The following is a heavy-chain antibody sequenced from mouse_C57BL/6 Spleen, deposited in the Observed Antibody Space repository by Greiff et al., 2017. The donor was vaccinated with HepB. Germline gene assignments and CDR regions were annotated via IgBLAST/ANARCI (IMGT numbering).Heavy chain of an antibody. CDR2: INPGSGGT. D-gene: IGHD2-4*01. CDR3: AGDYDGAWFAY. V-gene: IGHV1-54*01. Sequence: VQLQQSGAELVRPGTSVKVSCKASGYAFTNYLIEWVKQRPGQGLEWIGVINPGSGGTNYNEKFKGKATLTADKSSSTAYMQLSHLTSEDSAVYFGAGDYDGAWFAYWGQGTLVTVSA. J-gene: IGHJ3*01. CDR1: GYAFTNYL.